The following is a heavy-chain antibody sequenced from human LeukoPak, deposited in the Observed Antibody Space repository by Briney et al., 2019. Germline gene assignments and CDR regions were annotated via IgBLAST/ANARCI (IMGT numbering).Heavy chain of an antibody. V-gene: IGHV4-59*08. Sequence: SETLSLTFTVSGASISSYYWSWIRQPPGKGLEWIGYIYYSGGTNYNPSLKSRLTISVDTSKNQFSLKLSSVTAADTAVYYCASDLLMGAAGFDYWGQGTLVTVSS. CDR2: IYYSGGT. CDR3: ASDLLMGAAGFDY. J-gene: IGHJ4*02. CDR1: GASISSYY. D-gene: IGHD1-26*01.